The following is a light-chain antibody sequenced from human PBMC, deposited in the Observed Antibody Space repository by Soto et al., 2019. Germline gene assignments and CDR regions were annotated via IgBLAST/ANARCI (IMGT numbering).Light chain of an antibody. CDR3: QQYNSYPWT. V-gene: IGKV1-5*03. J-gene: IGKJ1*01. CDR1: QSISSW. CDR2: KAS. Sequence: DIQMTQSPSTLSASVGDRVTITCRASQSISSWLAWYQQKTGKAPKLLIYKASSLESGVPSRFSGSGSGTEFTLTISSLQPDDFATYYCQQYNSYPWTFGQGTKVAIK.